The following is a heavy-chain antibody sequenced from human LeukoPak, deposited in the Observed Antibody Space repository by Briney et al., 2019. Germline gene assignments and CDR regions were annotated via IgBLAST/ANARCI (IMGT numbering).Heavy chain of an antibody. J-gene: IGHJ4*02. V-gene: IGHV3-11*03. Sequence: PGGSLGLFCAVSGFTFSDYYMIWIRQASGKGLELVSYMSSSSSYTNYADSVKGRFTIARDNAKNSLYLQMNSLRAEDTVVYYWQRTAYDILTGYYDVWYFDYWGQGSLVTVSS. D-gene: IGHD3-9*01. CDR2: MSSSSSYT. CDR3: QRTAYDILTGYYDVWYFDY. CDR1: GFTFSDYY.